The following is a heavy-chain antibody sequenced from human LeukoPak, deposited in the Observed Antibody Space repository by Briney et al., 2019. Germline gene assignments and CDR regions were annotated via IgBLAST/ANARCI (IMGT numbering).Heavy chain of an antibody. D-gene: IGHD3-3*01. J-gene: IGHJ4*02. Sequence: PGGSLRLSCAAPGFTLSSYEINWVRQAPGKGLEWVSYISRSGTTIYYADSVKGRFTISRDNAKNSLYLQMNSLRAEDTAVYYCVGRFLEWSDDWGQGTLVTVSS. CDR2: ISRSGTTI. V-gene: IGHV3-48*03. CDR1: GFTLSSYE. CDR3: VGRFLEWSDD.